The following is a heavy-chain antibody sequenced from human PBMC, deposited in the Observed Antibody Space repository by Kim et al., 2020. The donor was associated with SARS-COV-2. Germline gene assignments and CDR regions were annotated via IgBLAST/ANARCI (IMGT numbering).Heavy chain of an antibody. CDR3: ANDSGMVGGDYGMDI. Sequence: ADSSKGRFNTSRDNAKNALYLQMNSMRAEDTALYYCANDSGMVGGDYGMDIWGQGTTVTVSS. V-gene: IGHV3-9*01. J-gene: IGHJ6*02. D-gene: IGHD3-10*01.